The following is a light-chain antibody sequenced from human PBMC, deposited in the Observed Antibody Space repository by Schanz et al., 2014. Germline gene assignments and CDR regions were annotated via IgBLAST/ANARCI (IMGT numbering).Light chain of an antibody. J-gene: IGLJ2*01. Sequence: QSALTQPASVSGSPGQSITISCTGSSSDVGGYNYVSWYQQHPDKAPQVMIYDVSNRPSGVSNRFSASKSGNTASLTISRLQAEDEADYYCCSYAGSSTLVFGGGTKLTVL. CDR1: SSDVGGYNY. V-gene: IGLV2-14*03. CDR3: CSYAGSSTLV. CDR2: DVS.